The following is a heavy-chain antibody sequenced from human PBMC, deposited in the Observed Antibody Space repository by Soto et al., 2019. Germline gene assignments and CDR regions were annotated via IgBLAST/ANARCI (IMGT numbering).Heavy chain of an antibody. D-gene: IGHD2-2*01. CDR1: GFSISTSGVG. V-gene: IGHV2-5*02. CDR3: AHRLGYCSSTSCYFVGFDP. CDR2: IYWDDDK. J-gene: IGHJ5*02. Sequence: QITLKESGPTLVKPTQTLTLTCTFSGFSISTSGVGVGWIRQPPGKALEWLALIYWDDDKRYSPSLKSRLTITKDTSKNQVVLTMTSMDPVDTATYYCAHRLGYCSSTSCYFVGFDPWGQGTLVTVSS.